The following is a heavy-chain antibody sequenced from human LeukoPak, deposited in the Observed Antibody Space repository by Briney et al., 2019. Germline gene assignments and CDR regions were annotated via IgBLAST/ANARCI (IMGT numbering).Heavy chain of an antibody. Sequence: ASVKVSCKASGYTFTGYYMHWVRQAPGQGLEWMGWISAYNGNTNYAQKLQGRVTMTTDTSTSTAYMELRSLRSDDTAVYYCARGRLGYCSSTSCYPHWFDPWGQGTLVTVSS. CDR1: GYTFTGYY. J-gene: IGHJ5*02. CDR3: ARGRLGYCSSTSCYPHWFDP. V-gene: IGHV1-18*04. CDR2: ISAYNGNT. D-gene: IGHD2-2*01.